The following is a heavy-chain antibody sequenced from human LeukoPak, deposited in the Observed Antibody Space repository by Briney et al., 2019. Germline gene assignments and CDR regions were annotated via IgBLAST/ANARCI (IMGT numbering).Heavy chain of an antibody. CDR2: ISRSSSSM. D-gene: IGHD4-17*01. Sequence: GGSLRLSCAASGFSFSSYSMNWVRQAPGKGLERLSYISRSSSSMYYAGSVKGRFTISRDNAKNSLYLQMNSLRDEDTAVYYCVRGATVTSPFDYWGQGTLVTVSS. J-gene: IGHJ4*02. V-gene: IGHV3-48*02. CDR3: VRGATVTSPFDY. CDR1: GFSFSSYS.